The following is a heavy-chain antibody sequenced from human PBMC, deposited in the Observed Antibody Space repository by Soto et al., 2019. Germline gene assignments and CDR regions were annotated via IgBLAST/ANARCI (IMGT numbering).Heavy chain of an antibody. V-gene: IGHV5-51*01. CDR2: IYPSDSDV. J-gene: IGHJ2*01. CDR3: ARIIADWYFDL. D-gene: IGHD3-16*02. CDR1: GYSFALYW. Sequence: GESLKISCKGSGYSFALYWIGCVRQMPGKDLEWMGIIYPSDSDVRYSPSFQGQVTMSADKSISTVYLQWNSLKASDTAMYYCARIIADWYFDLWGRGTLVTVSS.